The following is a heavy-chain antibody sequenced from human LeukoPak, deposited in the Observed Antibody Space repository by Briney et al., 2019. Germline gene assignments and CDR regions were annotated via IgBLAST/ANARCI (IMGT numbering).Heavy chain of an antibody. CDR1: GGPFSGYY. D-gene: IGHD3-3*01. CDR2: INHSGST. Sequence: LETLSLTCAVYGGPFSGYYWSWIRQPPGKGLEWIGEINHSGSTNYNPSLKSRVTISVDTSKNQFSLKLSSVTAADTAVYYCARCRYDFWSGYRYYYYMDVWGKGTTVTVSS. CDR3: ARCRYDFWSGYRYYYYMDV. J-gene: IGHJ6*03. V-gene: IGHV4-34*01.